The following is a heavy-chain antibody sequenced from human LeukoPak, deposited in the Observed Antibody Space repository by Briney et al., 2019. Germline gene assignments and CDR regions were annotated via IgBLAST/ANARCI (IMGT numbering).Heavy chain of an antibody. CDR1: GDSFSGYY. CDR2: INHRGTT. D-gene: IGHD1-26*01. V-gene: IGHV4-34*01. Sequence: PSENLSLTCAVYGDSFSGYYWSWIRQPPGKGLEWIAEINHRGTTHYNPSLKSRVNISADTSKNQFSLHLDSVTAADTAVYYCARSWAGMYYPFYYFDYWGQGTLVSVSS. J-gene: IGHJ4*02. CDR3: ARSWAGMYYPFYYFDY.